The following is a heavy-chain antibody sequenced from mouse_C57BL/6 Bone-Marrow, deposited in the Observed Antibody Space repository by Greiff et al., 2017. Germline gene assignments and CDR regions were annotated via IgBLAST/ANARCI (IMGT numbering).Heavy chain of an antibody. D-gene: IGHD2-1*01. CDR3: ARGGIYYDYAMDY. V-gene: IGHV1-52*01. J-gene: IGHJ4*01. Sequence: VQLQQPGAELVRPGSSVKLSCKASGYTFTSYWMHWVKQRPIQGLEWIGNIDPSDSGTHYNQKFKDKATLTVDKSSSTAYMQLSILTSEDSAVYYCARGGIYYDYAMDYWGQGTSVTVSS. CDR2: IDPSDSGT. CDR1: GYTFTSYW.